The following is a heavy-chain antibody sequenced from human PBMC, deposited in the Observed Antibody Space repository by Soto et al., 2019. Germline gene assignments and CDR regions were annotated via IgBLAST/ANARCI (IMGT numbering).Heavy chain of an antibody. J-gene: IGHJ4*02. Sequence: GGSLRLSCAASGFTFGDYAMQWVRQAPGKGLEWVSAISWNSGSIDYADSVKGRFTISRDSAKNSLYLQMNSLRAEDTALYYCAKSHTTSGWYVTTDYWGQGTRVTVSS. D-gene: IGHD6-19*01. V-gene: IGHV3-9*01. CDR1: GFTFGDYA. CDR3: AKSHTTSGWYVTTDY. CDR2: ISWNSGSI.